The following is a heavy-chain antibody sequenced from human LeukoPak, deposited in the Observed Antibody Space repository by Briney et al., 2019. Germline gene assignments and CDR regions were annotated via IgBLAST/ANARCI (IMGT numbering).Heavy chain of an antibody. CDR3: ASGPRIAAASTAFDY. CDR2: INPSGGNT. CDR1: GYTFTSYY. V-gene: IGHV1-46*01. Sequence: ASVKVSCKASGYTFTSYYMHWVRQAPGQGLEWMGIINPSGGNTSYAQKFQGRVTMTRDTSTSTVYMELSSLRSEDTAVYYCASGPRIAAASTAFDYWGQGTLVTVSS. J-gene: IGHJ4*02. D-gene: IGHD6-13*01.